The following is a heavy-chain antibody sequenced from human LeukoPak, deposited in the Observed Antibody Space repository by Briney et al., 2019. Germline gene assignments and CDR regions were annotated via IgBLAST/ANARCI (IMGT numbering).Heavy chain of an antibody. CDR1: VFTFSNYA. CDR3: ARQSSGLNFDY. Sequence: GGCLRLSSAASVFTFSNYAMNWVRQAPGKGLEWVSYISSSSSTIYYADSMKGRFTISRGNAKNSLYLQMNSLRAEDTAVYYCARQSSGLNFDYWGQGTLVTVSS. D-gene: IGHD6-19*01. V-gene: IGHV3-48*01. J-gene: IGHJ4*02. CDR2: ISSSSSTI.